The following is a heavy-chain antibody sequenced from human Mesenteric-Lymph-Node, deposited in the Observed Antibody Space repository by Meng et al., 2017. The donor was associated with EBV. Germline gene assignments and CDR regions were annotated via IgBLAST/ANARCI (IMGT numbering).Heavy chain of an antibody. CDR2: INAGNGNT. CDR3: ASSLRLGYYYDY. CDR1: GYTFASYA. Sequence: QVQLVQSGAEVKKPXXSVKVSCKASGYTFASYAMQWVRQAPGQRLEWMGRINAGNGNTKYSHKFQGRVTITRDTSANTAYMELSSLRSEDTAVYYCASSLRLGYYYDYWGQGTLVTVSS. J-gene: IGHJ4*02. V-gene: IGHV1-3*01. D-gene: IGHD3-22*01.